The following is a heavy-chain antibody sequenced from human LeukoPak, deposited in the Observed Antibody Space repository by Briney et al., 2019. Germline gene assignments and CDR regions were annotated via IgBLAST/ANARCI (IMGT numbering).Heavy chain of an antibody. D-gene: IGHD3-16*01. CDR2: INPSGGST. CDR3: ARDYLEESVPDY. V-gene: IGHV1-46*01. CDR1: GHTFTSYG. J-gene: IGHJ4*02. Sequence: GASVKVSCEASGHTFTSYGISWVRQAPGQGLEWMGIINPSGGSTSYAQKFQGRVTMTRDTSTSTVYMELSSLRSEDTAVYYCARDYLEESVPDYWGQGTLVTVSS.